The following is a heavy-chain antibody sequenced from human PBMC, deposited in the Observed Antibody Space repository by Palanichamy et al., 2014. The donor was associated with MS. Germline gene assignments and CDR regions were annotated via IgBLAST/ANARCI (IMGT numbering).Heavy chain of an antibody. CDR3: ARRRGFSNAPGWFDP. CDR2: IFWDDDK. Sequence: QITLKESGPTLVTPTQTLTLTCTFSGFSLSTVAVGVGWIRQPPGKAPEWLALIFWDDDKRYSPSLKSRITIAQGASRNQVVLTMANMDPLDTATYYCARRRGFSNAPGWFDPWGQGILVTVSS. D-gene: IGHD4-11*01. V-gene: IGHV2-5*02. CDR1: GFSLSTVAVG. J-gene: IGHJ5*02.